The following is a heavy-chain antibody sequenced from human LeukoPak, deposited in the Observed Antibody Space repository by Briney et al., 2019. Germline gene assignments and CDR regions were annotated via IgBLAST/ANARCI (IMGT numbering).Heavy chain of an antibody. Sequence: GGSLRLSCAASGFTFTSYGMHWVRQAPGKGLEWVAVISYDGSNQYYADSVKGGFPISRDNSKNTLYLQMNPVRDEHRVVYYCEKTSGPLDWGQGTLVPLS. D-gene: IGHD3-10*01. J-gene: IGHJ4*02. CDR3: EKTSGPLD. CDR2: ISYDGSNQ. CDR1: GFTFTSYG. V-gene: IGHV3-30*18.